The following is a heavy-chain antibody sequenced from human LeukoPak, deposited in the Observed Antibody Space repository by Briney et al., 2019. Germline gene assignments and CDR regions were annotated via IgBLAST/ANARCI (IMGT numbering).Heavy chain of an antibody. CDR3: ARGRYCGGDCYSGSWYYYYYMDV. Sequence: GSVKVSCKASGYTFTSYGISWVRQAPGQGLEWMGWISAYNGNTNYAQKLQGRVTMTTGTSTRTAYMELRSLRSDDTAVYYCARGRYCGGDCYSGSWYYYYYMDVWGKGTTVTVSS. J-gene: IGHJ6*03. D-gene: IGHD2-21*02. CDR2: ISAYNGNT. V-gene: IGHV1-18*01. CDR1: GYTFTSYG.